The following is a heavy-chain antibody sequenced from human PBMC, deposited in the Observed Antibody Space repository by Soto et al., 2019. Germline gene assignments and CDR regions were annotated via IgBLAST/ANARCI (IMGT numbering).Heavy chain of an antibody. CDR2: ISSSSSYI. Sequence: PGGSLRLSCAASGFTFSSYSMNWVRQAPGKGLEWVSSISSSSSYIYYADSVKGRFTISRDNAKNSLYLQMNSLRAEDTALYYCAKEMYSRGAYYFYFGMDVGGKAPTVTVSS. V-gene: IGHV3-21*04. CDR1: GFTFSSYS. D-gene: IGHD6-13*01. CDR3: AKEMYSRGAYYFYFGMDV. J-gene: IGHJ6*04.